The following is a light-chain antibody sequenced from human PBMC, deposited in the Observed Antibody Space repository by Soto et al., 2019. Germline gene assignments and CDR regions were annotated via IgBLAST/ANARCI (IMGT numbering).Light chain of an antibody. CDR1: QSLLHPNVGTY. V-gene: IGKV2-28*01. Sequence: EIVMTQSPLSLPVTPGEPASISCRSSQSLLHPNVGTYLEWYLQKPGQSPQLLIYLTSSRASGVPNRFTGSGSGTDFTLKIRRVEAEDVGVYYCMQALQTPRTFGRGTKVEIK. CDR3: MQALQTPRT. J-gene: IGKJ1*01. CDR2: LTS.